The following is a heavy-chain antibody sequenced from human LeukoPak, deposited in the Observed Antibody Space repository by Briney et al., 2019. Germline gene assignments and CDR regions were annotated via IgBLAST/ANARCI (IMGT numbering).Heavy chain of an antibody. CDR1: DGSISIYY. CDR2: IFTSGIT. D-gene: IGHD3-10*01. J-gene: IGHJ6*03. V-gene: IGHV4-4*07. Sequence: KPSETLSLTCTVSDGSISIYYWNWIRQPAGKRLEWIGRIFTSGITNYNPSLKSRVTMSVDTSKNQFSLNLSSVTAADTAVYYCARESSGSYYNPQGYMDVWGKGTTVTVSS. CDR3: ARESSGSYYNPQGYMDV.